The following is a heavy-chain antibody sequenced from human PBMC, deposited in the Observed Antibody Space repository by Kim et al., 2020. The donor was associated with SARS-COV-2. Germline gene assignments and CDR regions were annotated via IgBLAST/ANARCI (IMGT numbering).Heavy chain of an antibody. Sequence: SETLSLTCTVSGYSISSGYYWGWIRQPPGKGLEWIGSIYHSGSTYYNPSLKSRVTISVDTSKNQFSLKLSSVTAADTAVYYCARDGRPVYHDGDFQKTYYDGMYVWGQVTTDIVSS. D-gene: IGHD4-17*01. J-gene: IGHJ6*02. CDR3: ARDGRPVYHDGDFQKTYYDGMYV. CDR2: IYHSGST. CDR1: GYSISSGYY. V-gene: IGHV4-38-2*02.